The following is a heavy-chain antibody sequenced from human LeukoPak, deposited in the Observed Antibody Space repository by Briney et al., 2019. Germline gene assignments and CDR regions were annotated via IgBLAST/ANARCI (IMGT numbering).Heavy chain of an antibody. CDR1: GFTFSSYE. CDR2: ISSSGSTI. Sequence: GGSLRLSCAASGFTFSSYEMNWVRQAPGKGLEWVSYISSSGSTIYYADSVKGRFTISRDNAKNSLYLQMNSLRAEDTAVYYCARVPPQYYYYMDVWGKGTTVTISS. V-gene: IGHV3-48*03. CDR3: ARVPPQYYYYMDV. J-gene: IGHJ6*03.